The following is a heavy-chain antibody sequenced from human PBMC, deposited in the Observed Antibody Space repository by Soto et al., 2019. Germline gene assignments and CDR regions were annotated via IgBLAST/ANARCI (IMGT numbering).Heavy chain of an antibody. CDR2: ISGSGGST. V-gene: IGHV3-23*01. Sequence: EVQLLESGGGLVQPGGSLRLSCAASGFTFSSYAMSWVRQAPGKGLEWVSAISGSGGSTYYADSVKGRFTISRDNSKNRLYLQKNSLRDEDTAVYYCGKDFRFDPWGQGTLVTVSS. CDR1: GFTFSSYA. J-gene: IGHJ5*01. CDR3: GKDFRFDP.